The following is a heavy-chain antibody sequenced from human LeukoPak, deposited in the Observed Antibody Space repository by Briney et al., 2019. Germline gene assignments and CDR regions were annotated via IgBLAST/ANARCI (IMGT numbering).Heavy chain of an antibody. D-gene: IGHD6-19*01. Sequence: SETLSLTCTVSGGSLSSYYWSWIRQPPGKGLEWVGYIYYSGSTNYNPSLKSRVTISVDTSKNQFSLKLSSVTAADTAVYYCARDGYSSGWYAFDYWGQGTLVTVSS. CDR1: GGSLSSYY. CDR3: ARDGYSSGWYAFDY. J-gene: IGHJ4*02. V-gene: IGHV4-59*01. CDR2: IYYSGST.